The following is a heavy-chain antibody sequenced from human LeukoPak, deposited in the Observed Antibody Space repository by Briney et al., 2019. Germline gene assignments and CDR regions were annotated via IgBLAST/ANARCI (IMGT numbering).Heavy chain of an antibody. D-gene: IGHD3-10*01. J-gene: IGHJ4*02. CDR3: SKDRGGTLGDYFDY. CDR1: GFTFRSYA. CDR2: IGGSGGTT. Sequence: HPGGSLRLSCAGSGFTFRSYAMGWVRQSPGKGLEWVSAIGGSGGTTYYADSVKGRFTISRDNSKNTLYLQMNSLRAEDTALYYCSKDRGGTLGDYFDYWGQGTLVTVSS. V-gene: IGHV3-23*01.